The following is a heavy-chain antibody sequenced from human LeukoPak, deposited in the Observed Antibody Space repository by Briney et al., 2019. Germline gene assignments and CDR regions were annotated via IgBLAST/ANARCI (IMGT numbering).Heavy chain of an antibody. CDR1: GGSISSYY. V-gene: IGHV4-59*08. J-gene: IGHJ6*02. D-gene: IGHD6-13*01. Sequence: SETLSLTCTVSGGSISSYYWSWIRQPPGKGLEWIGYIYYSGSTNYNPSLKSRVTISVDTSKNQFSLKLSSVTAADTAVYYCARLGAAGTFLYYYYGMDVWGQGTTVTVSS. CDR2: IYYSGST. CDR3: ARLGAAGTFLYYYYGMDV.